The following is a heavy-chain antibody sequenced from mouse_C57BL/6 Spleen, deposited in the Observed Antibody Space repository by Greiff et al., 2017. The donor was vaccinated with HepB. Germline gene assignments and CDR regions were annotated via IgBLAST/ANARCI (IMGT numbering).Heavy chain of an antibody. V-gene: IGHV2-2*01. Sequence: QVQLKQSGPGLVQPSQSLSITCTVSGFSLTSYGVHWVRQSPGKGLEWLGVIWSGGSTDYNAAFISRLSISKDNSKSQVFFKMNSLQADETAIYYCARKGSNYGPYEMDYWGQGTSVTVSS. D-gene: IGHD2-5*01. CDR1: GFSLTSYG. J-gene: IGHJ4*01. CDR2: IWSGGST. CDR3: ARKGSNYGPYEMDY.